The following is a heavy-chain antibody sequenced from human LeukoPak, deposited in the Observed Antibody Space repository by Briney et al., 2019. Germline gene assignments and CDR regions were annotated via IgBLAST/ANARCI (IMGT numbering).Heavy chain of an antibody. J-gene: IGHJ6*02. CDR2: SSYSGNT. V-gene: IGHV4-39*01. D-gene: IGHD4/OR15-4a*01. Sequence: PSETLSLTCTVSGDSISSSSSYWGWIRQPPGKGLEWIGTSSYSGNTYYNPSLKSRVGTSVDTSKNQFSLKLSSVTAADTAVYYCGRMISANFYFYYGMDVWGQGTTVTVSS. CDR3: GRMISANFYFYYGMDV. CDR1: GDSISSSSSY.